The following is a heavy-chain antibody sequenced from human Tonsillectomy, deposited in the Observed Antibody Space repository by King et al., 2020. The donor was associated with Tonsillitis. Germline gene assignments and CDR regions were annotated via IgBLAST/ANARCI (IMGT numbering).Heavy chain of an antibody. Sequence: VQLVESGGGLVKPGRSLRLSCTGSRFTFGDYAMSWFRQAPGKGLQWVGFTRSKVYGGTTEYAASVKGRFTISRDDSTSIAYLQMTSLKTEDTAVYYCTRGRAAVANYYYNGMDVWGQGTTVTVSS. CDR3: TRGRAAVANYYYNGMDV. CDR1: RFTFGDYA. D-gene: IGHD6-19*01. V-gene: IGHV3-49*05. J-gene: IGHJ6*02. CDR2: TRSKVYGGTT.